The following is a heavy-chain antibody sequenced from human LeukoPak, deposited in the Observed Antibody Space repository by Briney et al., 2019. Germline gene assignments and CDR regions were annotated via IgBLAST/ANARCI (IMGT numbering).Heavy chain of an antibody. CDR1: GGSFSGYY. Sequence: SETLSLTCAVYGGSFSGYYWSWIRQPPGKGLEWIGEINHSGSTNYNPSLKSRVTISVDTSKNQFSLKLSSVTAADTAVYYCARGTEPSGYDFSLDYWGQGTLVTVSS. J-gene: IGHJ4*02. CDR2: INHSGST. V-gene: IGHV4-34*01. CDR3: ARGTEPSGYDFSLDY. D-gene: IGHD5-12*01.